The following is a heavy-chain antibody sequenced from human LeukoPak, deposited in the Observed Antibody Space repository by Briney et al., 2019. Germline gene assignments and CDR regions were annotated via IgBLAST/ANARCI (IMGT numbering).Heavy chain of an antibody. D-gene: IGHD4-17*01. J-gene: IGHJ6*03. CDR3: AREVTTRFWYYYYYRDV. CDR2: INWNGGST. Sequence: GGSLRLSCAASGFTFDDYGMSWVRQAPGKRLEWVSGINWNGGSTGYADSVKGRFTISRDNAKNSLYLQMNSLRAEDTALYYCAREVTTRFWYYYYYRDVWGKGTTVTVSS. CDR1: GFTFDDYG. V-gene: IGHV3-20*04.